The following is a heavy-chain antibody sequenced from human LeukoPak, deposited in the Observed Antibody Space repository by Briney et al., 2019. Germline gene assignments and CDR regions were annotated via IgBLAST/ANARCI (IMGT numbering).Heavy chain of an antibody. V-gene: IGHV4-39*07. J-gene: IGHJ4*02. D-gene: IGHD3-22*01. Sequence: TSETLSLTCTVSGGSISSSSYYWGWIRQPPGKGLEWIGSIYYSGSTYYNPSLKRRVTISVDTSKNQFSLKLSSVTAADTAVYYCARDIYYYDSSGYLPLYYFDYWGQGTLVTVSS. CDR3: ARDIYYYDSSGYLPLYYFDY. CDR1: GGSISSSSYY. CDR2: IYYSGST.